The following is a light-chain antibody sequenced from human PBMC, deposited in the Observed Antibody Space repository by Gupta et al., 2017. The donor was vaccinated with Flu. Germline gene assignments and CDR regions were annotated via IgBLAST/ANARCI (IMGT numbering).Light chain of an antibody. V-gene: IGLV1-51*02. CDR3: GTWDSSLSAWV. J-gene: IGLJ3*02. Sequence: RVTISCSGSSSNIENNYVSWYQQIPGTAPELLIYENNKRPSGIPDRFSGSKSDTSATRGITGLQTGDEADYYCGTWDSSLSAWVFGGGTKLTVL. CDR2: ENN. CDR1: SSNIENNY.